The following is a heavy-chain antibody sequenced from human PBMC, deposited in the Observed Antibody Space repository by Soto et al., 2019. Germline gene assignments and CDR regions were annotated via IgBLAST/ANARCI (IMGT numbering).Heavy chain of an antibody. CDR2: ISAYNGNT. J-gene: IGHJ5*02. D-gene: IGHD6-19*01. Sequence: ASVKVSCKASGYTITRYGISWVRQAPGQGLEWMGWISAYNGNTNYAQKLQGRVTMTTDTSTSTAYMELRSLRSDDTAVYYCARSGSSGWYEWFDPWGQGTLVTVSS. V-gene: IGHV1-18*01. CDR1: GYTITRYG. CDR3: ARSGSSGWYEWFDP.